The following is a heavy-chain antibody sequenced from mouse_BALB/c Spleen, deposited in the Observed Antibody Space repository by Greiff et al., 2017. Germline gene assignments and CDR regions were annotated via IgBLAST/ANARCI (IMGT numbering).Heavy chain of an antibody. D-gene: IGHD1-1*01. V-gene: IGHV3-1*02. J-gene: IGHJ3*01. CDR3: ARDYYGGRVGY. Sequence: EVKLVESGPDLVKPSQSLSLTCTVTGYSITSGYSWHWIRQLPGNKLEWMGYIHYSGSTNYNPSLKSRISITRDTSKNQFYLQLNSVTTEDTATDYCARDYYGGRVGYWGQGTLVTVSA. CDR1: GYSITSGYS. CDR2: IHYSGST.